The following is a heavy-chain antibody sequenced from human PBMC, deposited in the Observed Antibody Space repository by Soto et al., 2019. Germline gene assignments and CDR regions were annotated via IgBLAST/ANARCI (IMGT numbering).Heavy chain of an antibody. D-gene: IGHD6-19*01. Sequence: ASVKVSCKASGYTFTSYAVHWVRQAPGQRLEWMGWINAGNGNTRFSQNLQGRVTITRDTSARTVYMELSSLRSEDTAVYYCTRGHFALVPVASGFYYMDVGAKGP. CDR2: INAGNGNT. V-gene: IGHV1-3*01. CDR1: GYTFTSYA. J-gene: IGHJ6*03. CDR3: TRGHFALVPVASGFYYMDV.